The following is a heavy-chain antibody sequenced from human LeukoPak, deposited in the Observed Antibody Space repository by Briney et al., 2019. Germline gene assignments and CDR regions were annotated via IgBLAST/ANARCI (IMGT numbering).Heavy chain of an antibody. CDR1: GGSISSYY. CDR2: IYYSGST. Sequence: SETLSLTCTVSGGSISSYYWSWIRQPPGKGLEWIGYIYYSGSTNYNPSLKSRVTISVDTSKNQFSLKLSSVTAADTAVYYCARHSGRSDYYDSSGYYTFDIWGQGTMVTVSS. V-gene: IGHV4-59*08. D-gene: IGHD3-22*01. J-gene: IGHJ3*02. CDR3: ARHSGRSDYYDSSGYYTFDI.